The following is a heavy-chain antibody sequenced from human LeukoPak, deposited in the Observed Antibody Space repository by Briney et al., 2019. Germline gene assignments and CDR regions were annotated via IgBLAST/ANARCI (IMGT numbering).Heavy chain of an antibody. J-gene: IGHJ1*01. CDR1: GGSISSGGYY. CDR2: IYTSGST. Sequence: SETLSLTCTVSGGSISSGGYYWSWIRQHPGKGLEWIGRIYTSGSTNYNPSLKSRVTISVDTSKNQFSLKLSSVTAADTAVYYCARGFLSSSWYRGDFQHWGQGTLVTVSS. CDR3: ARGFLSSSWYRGDFQH. V-gene: IGHV4-61*02. D-gene: IGHD6-13*01.